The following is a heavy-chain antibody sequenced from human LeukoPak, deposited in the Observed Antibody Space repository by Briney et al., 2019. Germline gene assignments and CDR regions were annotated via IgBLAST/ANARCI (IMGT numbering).Heavy chain of an antibody. CDR2: INPNSGGT. D-gene: IGHD3-10*01. CDR3: ARDFLRGSGSYYFDY. CDR1: GYTFTGYY. V-gene: IGHV1-2*04. Sequence: ASVKVSCKASGYTFTGYYMHWVRRAPGQGLEWMGWINPNSGGTNYAQKFQGWVTMTRDTSISTAYMELSRLRSDDTAVYYCARDFLRGSGSYYFDYWGQGTLVTVSS. J-gene: IGHJ4*02.